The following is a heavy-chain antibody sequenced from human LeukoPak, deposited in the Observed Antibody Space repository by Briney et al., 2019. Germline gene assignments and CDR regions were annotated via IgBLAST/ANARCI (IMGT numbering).Heavy chain of an antibody. V-gene: IGHV3-48*02. D-gene: IGHD2-2*01. CDR1: GFTFSSYS. CDR2: ISSSSSTI. J-gene: IGHJ6*02. CDR3: ARDDCSTSCYLHYYYGMDV. Sequence: PGGSLRLSCAASGFTFSSYSMNWVRQAPGKGLEWVSYISSSSSTIYYADSVKGRFTISRDNAKNSLYLQMNSLRDEDTAVYYCARDDCSTSCYLHYYYGMDVWGQGTTVTVSS.